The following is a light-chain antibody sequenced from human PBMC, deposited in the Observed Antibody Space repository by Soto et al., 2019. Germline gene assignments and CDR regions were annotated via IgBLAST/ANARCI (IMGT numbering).Light chain of an antibody. CDR2: SAA. CDR3: QERKRWPRGT. V-gene: IGKV3-11*01. Sequence: EVVLTQSPATLSLSPGQSATLSCRASQSVSVNFAWCQQKPGQAPRPLIYSAADRAPGIPARFSGRGSGTYFTLTISSVEPEDFEVYYCQERKRWPRGTFGGGTKEELK. J-gene: IGKJ4*01. CDR1: QSVSVN.